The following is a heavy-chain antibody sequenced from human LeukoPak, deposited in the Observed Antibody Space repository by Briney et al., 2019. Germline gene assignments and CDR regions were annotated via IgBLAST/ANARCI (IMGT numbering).Heavy chain of an antibody. J-gene: IGHJ6*02. CDR2: MNPNSGNT. V-gene: IGHV1-8*01. D-gene: IGHD1-26*01. Sequence: ASVKVSFKASGYTFTSYDSNGVRQATGQGLEWMGWMNPNSGNTGYAQNLQGRVTMPRNTSISTAYMELSSLRSEDTAVYYCARNSGRGSYFRHYGMDVWGQGTTVTVSS. CDR1: GYTFTSYD. CDR3: ARNSGRGSYFRHYGMDV.